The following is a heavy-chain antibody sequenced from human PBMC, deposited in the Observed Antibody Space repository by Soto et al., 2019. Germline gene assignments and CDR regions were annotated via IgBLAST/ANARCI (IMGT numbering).Heavy chain of an antibody. CDR3: ARTSYDSSGYYPLFDY. J-gene: IGHJ4*02. D-gene: IGHD3-22*01. CDR2: IYYSGST. Sequence: PSETLSLTCTVSGGSISSSSYYWVWIRHPPGKGLEWIGSIYYSGSTYYNPSLKSRVTISVDTSKNQFSLKLSSVTAADTAVYYCARTSYDSSGYYPLFDYWGQGTLVTVSS. CDR1: GGSISSSSYY. V-gene: IGHV4-39*01.